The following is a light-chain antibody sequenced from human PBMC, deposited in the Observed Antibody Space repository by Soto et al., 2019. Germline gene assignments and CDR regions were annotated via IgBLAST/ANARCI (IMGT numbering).Light chain of an antibody. J-gene: IGKJ1*01. V-gene: IGKV1-5*03. CDR1: ESVVDW. Sequence: DIQMTQSPSTLSASVGDSVTITCRASESVVDWLAWFQQKPGKAPKVMIYKASGLESGVPSRFSGSGSGTEFTLTISSLQPDDFATYYCQQYKSYPWTFGQGSKVEIK. CDR3: QQYKSYPWT. CDR2: KAS.